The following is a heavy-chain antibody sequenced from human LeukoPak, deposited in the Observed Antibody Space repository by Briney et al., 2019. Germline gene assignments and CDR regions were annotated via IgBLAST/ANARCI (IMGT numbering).Heavy chain of an antibody. V-gene: IGHV4-59*12. D-gene: IGHD6-13*01. CDR3: AAAYGGYSSSWYGDYYYMDV. CDR1: GGSISSYY. J-gene: IGHJ6*03. Sequence: SETLSLTCTVSGGSISSYYWSWIRQPPGKGLEWIAYNSGSTNYNPSLKSRVTISVDKSKNQFSLKLSSVTAADTAVYYCAAAYGGYSSSWYGDYYYMDVWGKGTTVTVSS. CDR2: NSGST.